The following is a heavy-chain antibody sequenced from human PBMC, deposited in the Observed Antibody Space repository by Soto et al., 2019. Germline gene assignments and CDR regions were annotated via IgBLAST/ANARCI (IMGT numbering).Heavy chain of an antibody. V-gene: IGHV4-34*01. CDR1: GGSFSGYY. CDR2: INHSGST. CDR3: ASGRAVQENPIYYYYYGMDV. J-gene: IGHJ6*02. Sequence: SETLSLTCAVYGGSFSGYYWSWIRQPPGKGLEWIGEINHSGSTNYNPSLKSRVTISVDTSKNQFSLKLSSVTAADTAVYYCASGRAVQENPIYYYYYGMDVRGQGTTVTVSS. D-gene: IGHD1-1*01.